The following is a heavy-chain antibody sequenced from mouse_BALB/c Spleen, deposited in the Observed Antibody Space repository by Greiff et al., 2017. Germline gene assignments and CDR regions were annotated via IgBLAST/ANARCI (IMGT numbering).Heavy chain of an antibody. CDR1: GYTFTSYW. CDR2: INPSNGRT. J-gene: IGHJ2*01. D-gene: IGHD1-1*01. CDR3: ARRAVVADY. Sequence: QVQLQQSGAELVKPGASVKLSCKASGYTFTSYWMHWVKKRPGQGLEWIGEINPSNGRTNYNEKFKSKATLTVDKSSSTAYMQLSSLTSEDSAVYYCARRAVVADYWGQGTTLTVSS. V-gene: IGHV1S81*02.